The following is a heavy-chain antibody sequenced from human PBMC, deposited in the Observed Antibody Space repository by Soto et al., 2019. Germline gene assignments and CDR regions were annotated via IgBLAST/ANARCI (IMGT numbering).Heavy chain of an antibody. CDR2: INPNSGGT. Sequence: AASVKVSCKASGYTFIDYYIHWVRQAPGQGLEWMGWINPNSGGTNYAQKFQGRVTMTRDTSISTAYMELSRLRSDDTAVYYCARVLGYGGNSAGYWGQGTLLTVSS. CDR3: ARVLGYGGNSAGY. J-gene: IGHJ4*02. CDR1: GYTFIDYY. V-gene: IGHV1-2*02. D-gene: IGHD4-17*01.